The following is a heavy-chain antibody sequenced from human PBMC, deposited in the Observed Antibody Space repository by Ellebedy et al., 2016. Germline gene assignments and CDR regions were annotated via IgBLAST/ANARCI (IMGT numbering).Heavy chain of an antibody. D-gene: IGHD3-10*01. Sequence: GESLKISXAAFGFTFGSHGMHWVRQAPGRGLEWVAVISYDGSNKYYGDSVKGRFTISRDNAKNSLYLQMNSLRAEDTAVYYCAPVWFGEVRHVDYWGQGTLVTVSS. CDR1: GFTFGSHG. CDR3: APVWFGEVRHVDY. V-gene: IGHV3-30*03. CDR2: ISYDGSNK. J-gene: IGHJ4*02.